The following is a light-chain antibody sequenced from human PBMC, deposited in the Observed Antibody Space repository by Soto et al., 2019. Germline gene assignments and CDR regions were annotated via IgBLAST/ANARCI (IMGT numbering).Light chain of an antibody. CDR2: EVS. CDR3: CSYAGSSTYV. J-gene: IGLJ1*01. Sequence: HSALNQPPSAFRSPGQSVTIPRPGTSSVVGSYNLVSWYQQHPGKAPKLMIYEVSKRPSGVSNRFSGSKSGNTASLTISGLQAEDEADYYCCSYAGSSTYVFGTGTKVTVL. V-gene: IGLV2-23*02. CDR1: SSVVGSYNL.